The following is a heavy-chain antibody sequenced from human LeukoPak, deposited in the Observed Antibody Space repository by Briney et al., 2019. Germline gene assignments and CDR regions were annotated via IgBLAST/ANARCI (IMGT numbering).Heavy chain of an antibody. V-gene: IGHV1-69*13. D-gene: IGHD2-2*01. CDR1: GGTFSSYA. Sequence: GASVKVSCKASGGTFSSYAISWVRQAPGQGLEWMGGIIPIFGTASYAQKFQGRVTITADESTSTAYMELSSLRSEDTAVYYCARGCSSTSCPKGYYYYGMDVWGQGTTVTVSS. CDR2: IIPIFGTA. J-gene: IGHJ6*02. CDR3: ARGCSSTSCPKGYYYYGMDV.